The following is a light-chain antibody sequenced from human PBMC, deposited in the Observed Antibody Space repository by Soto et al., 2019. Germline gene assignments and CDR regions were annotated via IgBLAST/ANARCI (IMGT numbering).Light chain of an antibody. CDR3: QQYNNWPPIT. Sequence: EIVLTQSPGTLSLSPGERATLSCRASQSVSSSYLAWYQQKPGQAPRLLIYGASTRATGIPARFSGSGSGTDFTLTISSLQSEDFAVYYCQQYNNWPPITFGGGTKVDI. CDR1: QSVSSSY. V-gene: IGKV3-15*01. CDR2: GAS. J-gene: IGKJ4*01.